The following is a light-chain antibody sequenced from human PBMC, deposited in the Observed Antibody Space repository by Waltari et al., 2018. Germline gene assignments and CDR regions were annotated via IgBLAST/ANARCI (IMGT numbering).Light chain of an antibody. CDR1: QRVSRT. J-gene: IGKJ1*01. Sequence: EIVLTPSPGPLFLSPGERATLSCRASQRVSRTLAWYQHKPRQAPRLLIYGASTRATGIPDRFSGSGSGTHFSLTISRLERDDSAVYFCQHYVSLPATFGQGTKVEIK. CDR2: GAS. V-gene: IGKV3-20*01. CDR3: QHYVSLPAT.